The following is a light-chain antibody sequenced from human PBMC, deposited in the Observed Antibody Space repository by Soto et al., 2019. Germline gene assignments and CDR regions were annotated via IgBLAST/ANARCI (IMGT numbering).Light chain of an antibody. V-gene: IGKV1-5*03. CDR1: QSISTW. CDR2: KAS. J-gene: IGKJ1*01. CDR3: QQYDSYWT. Sequence: DIQMTQSPSTLSASVGDRVTITCRASQSISTWLAWYQQKAGKAPKLLIYKASTLESGVPSRFSGSGSETEFTLTISSLQPDEFATYYCQQYDSYWTFGQGTKVEIK.